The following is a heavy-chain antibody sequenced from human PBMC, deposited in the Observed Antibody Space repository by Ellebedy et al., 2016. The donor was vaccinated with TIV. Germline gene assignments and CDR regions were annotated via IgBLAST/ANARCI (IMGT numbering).Heavy chain of an antibody. Sequence: PGGSLRLSCAVSGFTFSNYWMTWVRQAPGKGLEWVADIKQNGTEISYVDSVKGRLAISRDSARSSLYLQMNSLSAEDTAVYYCGRGQTTFEYWGQGTLVTVSS. CDR3: GRGQTTFEY. CDR2: IKQNGTEI. D-gene: IGHD4-11*01. CDR1: GFTFSNYW. J-gene: IGHJ4*02. V-gene: IGHV3-7*01.